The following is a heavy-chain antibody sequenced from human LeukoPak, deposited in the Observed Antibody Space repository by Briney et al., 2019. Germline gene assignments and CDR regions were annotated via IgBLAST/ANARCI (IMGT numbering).Heavy chain of an antibody. Sequence: SETLSLTCAVYGGSFSGYYWSWIRQPPGKGLEWIGYIYYSGSTNYNPSLKSRVTISVDTSKNQFSLRLSSVTAADTAVYYCARTGYDILTGYTYYFDYWGQGTLVTVSS. V-gene: IGHV4-59*01. D-gene: IGHD3-9*01. J-gene: IGHJ4*02. CDR3: ARTGYDILTGYTYYFDY. CDR1: GGSFSGYY. CDR2: IYYSGST.